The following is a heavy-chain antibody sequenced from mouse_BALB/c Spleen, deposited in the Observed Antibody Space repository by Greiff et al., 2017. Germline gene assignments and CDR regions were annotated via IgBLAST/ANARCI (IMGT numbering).Heavy chain of an antibody. Sequence: EVKLMESGGGLVKPGGSLKLSCAASGFTFSSYAMSWVRQSPEKRLEWVAEISSGGSYTYYPDTVTGRFTISRDNAKNTLYLEMSSLRSEDTAMYYCARGGGSSYDAMDYWGQGTSVTVSS. CDR2: ISSGGSYT. D-gene: IGHD1-1*01. CDR3: ARGGGSSYDAMDY. J-gene: IGHJ4*01. V-gene: IGHV5-9-4*01. CDR1: GFTFSSYA.